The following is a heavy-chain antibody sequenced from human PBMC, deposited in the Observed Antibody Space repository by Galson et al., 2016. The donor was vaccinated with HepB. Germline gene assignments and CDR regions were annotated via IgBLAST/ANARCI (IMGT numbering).Heavy chain of an antibody. CDR3: AKSRIYFYYMDI. J-gene: IGHJ6*03. Sequence: SLRLSCAASGFTFSSYGIHWVRQAPGKGLEWVAVISCDGSEKYYGDSVKGRFTISRDNSKNMVFLQMNSLRPEETAVYFCAKSRIYFYYMDIWGKGTTITVSS. CDR2: ISCDGSEK. V-gene: IGHV3-30*18. D-gene: IGHD2/OR15-2a*01. CDR1: GFTFSSYG.